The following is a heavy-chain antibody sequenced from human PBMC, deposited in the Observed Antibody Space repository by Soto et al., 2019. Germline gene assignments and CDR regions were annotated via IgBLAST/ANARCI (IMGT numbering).Heavy chain of an antibody. V-gene: IGHV4-39*07. CDR1: GGSISTRSCY. J-gene: IGHJ6*02. D-gene: IGHD2-8*01. Sequence: SETLSLTCTVSGGSISTRSCYWGWIRQPPGKGLEWIGTISYSGNTYYNPSLKSRVTISVDKSKNQFSLKLSSVTAADTAVYYCARGDPGVTGYYYGMDVWGQGTTVTVSS. CDR3: ARGDPGVTGYYYGMDV. CDR2: ISYSGNT.